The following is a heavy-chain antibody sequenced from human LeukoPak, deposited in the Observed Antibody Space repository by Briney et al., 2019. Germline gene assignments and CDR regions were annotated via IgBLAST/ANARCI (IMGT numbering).Heavy chain of an antibody. J-gene: IGHJ3*02. Sequence: GGSLRLSCAASGFTFSSYAMSWGRQAQGKGVEWVSGISDSGDITYYADSVKGGFTISRDNSKNTLYVQMNSLRVEDTAVYYCAKDRRGGSYYAATLDIWGQGTMVTVSS. V-gene: IGHV3-23*01. CDR3: AKDRRGGSYYAATLDI. D-gene: IGHD1-26*01. CDR2: ISDSGDIT. CDR1: GFTFSSYA.